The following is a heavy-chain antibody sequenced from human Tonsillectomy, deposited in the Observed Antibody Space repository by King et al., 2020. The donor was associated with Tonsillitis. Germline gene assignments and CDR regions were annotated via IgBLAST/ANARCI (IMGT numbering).Heavy chain of an antibody. CDR2: ISFDGSNE. CDR3: AKSIAAPMRSDHYGMDV. V-gene: IGHV3-30*18. CDR1: GFTFSDYG. J-gene: IGHJ6*02. D-gene: IGHD6-13*01. Sequence: VQLVESGGGVVQPGRSLRLSCAASGFTFSDYGMHWVRQPPGKGLEWVAVISFDGSNEYYADSVKGRFTISRDSSKNTLYLQMNSLRAEDTAVYYRAKSIAAPMRSDHYGMDVWGQGTTVTVSS.